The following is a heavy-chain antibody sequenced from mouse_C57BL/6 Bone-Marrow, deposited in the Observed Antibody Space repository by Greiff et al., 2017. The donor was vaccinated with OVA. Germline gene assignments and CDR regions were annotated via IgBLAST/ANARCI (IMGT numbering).Heavy chain of an antibody. Sequence: VHVKQSGPELVKPGASVKISCKASGYSFTDYNMNWVKQSNGKSLEWIGVINPNYGTTSYNQKFKGKATLTVDQSSITAYMKLNSLTSEDSAVYYCARSHYYGSSYYFYAMDYWGQGTSVTVSS. CDR1: GYSFTDYN. D-gene: IGHD1-1*01. CDR2: INPNYGTT. CDR3: ARSHYYGSSYYFYAMDY. V-gene: IGHV1-39*01. J-gene: IGHJ4*01.